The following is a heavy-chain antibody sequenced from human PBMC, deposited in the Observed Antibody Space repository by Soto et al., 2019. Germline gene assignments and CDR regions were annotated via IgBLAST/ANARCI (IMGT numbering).Heavy chain of an antibody. CDR1: AGSISSVDYY. CDR2: IYYSGST. V-gene: IGHV4-39*01. CDR3: ARLGFGELAVDV. Sequence: SETLSLTCTVSAGSISSVDYYWGWIRQPPGKGLEWIGSIYYSGSTYYNPSLKSRVTISVDTSKNQFSLKLSSVTAADTAVYYCARLGFGELAVDVWGQGTTVTLSS. J-gene: IGHJ6*02. D-gene: IGHD3-10*01.